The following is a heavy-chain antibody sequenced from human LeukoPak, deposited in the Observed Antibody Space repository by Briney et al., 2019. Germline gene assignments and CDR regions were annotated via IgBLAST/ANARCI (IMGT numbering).Heavy chain of an antibody. CDR3: ARLGLGNAFDI. D-gene: IGHD7-27*01. J-gene: IGHJ3*02. CDR1: GGTFSSYA. CDR2: IIPIFGTA. Sequence: ASVKVSCKASGGTFSSYAISWVRQAPGQGLEWMGRIIPIFGTANYAQKFQARVTITTDESTSTAYMELSSLRSEDTAVYYCARLGLGNAFDIWGQGTMVTVSS. V-gene: IGHV1-69*05.